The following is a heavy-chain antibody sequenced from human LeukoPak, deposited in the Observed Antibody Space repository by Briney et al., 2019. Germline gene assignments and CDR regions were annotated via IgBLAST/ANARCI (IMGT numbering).Heavy chain of an antibody. D-gene: IGHD3-3*01. V-gene: IGHV4-34*01. Sequence: SETLSLTCAVYGGSFSGYYWSWIRQPPGKGLEWIGEINHSGSTNYNPSLKSRVTISVDTSKNQFSLKLSSVTAADTAVYYCARVYLTYYDFWGGYLYYMAVWGKGTTVTVSS. J-gene: IGHJ6*03. CDR2: INHSGST. CDR1: GGSFSGYY. CDR3: ARVYLTYYDFWGGYLYYMAV.